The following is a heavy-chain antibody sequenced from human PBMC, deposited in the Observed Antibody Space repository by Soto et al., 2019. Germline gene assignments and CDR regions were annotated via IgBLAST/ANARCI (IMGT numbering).Heavy chain of an antibody. CDR2: ISGSGDRT. J-gene: IGHJ4*02. D-gene: IGHD3-22*01. Sequence: EVQLLESGGGLVQPGGSLRLSCAASGITISNYPMSWVRQAPGKGLDWVSGISGSGDRTYYADSAKGRFTISKDNSRNSLSLHLDSMGDEDTAVYFCVKDDGGYPATAPHWGQGTLVTVSS. CDR1: GITISNYP. V-gene: IGHV3-23*01. CDR3: VKDDGGYPATAPH.